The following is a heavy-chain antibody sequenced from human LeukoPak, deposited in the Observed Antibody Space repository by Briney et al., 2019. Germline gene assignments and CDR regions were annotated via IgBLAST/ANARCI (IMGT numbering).Heavy chain of an antibody. CDR1: GGSFSGYY. Sequence: SETLSLTCAVYGGSFSGYYWSWIRQPPGKGLEWIGEINDSGSTSCSPSLKSRVSISVDTSKNQFSLKLSSVTAADTAVYYCARVIDYDISGYYLGYWGQGNRVTVPS. J-gene: IGHJ4*02. CDR3: ARVIDYDISGYYLGY. CDR2: INDSGST. D-gene: IGHD3-22*01. V-gene: IGHV4-34*01.